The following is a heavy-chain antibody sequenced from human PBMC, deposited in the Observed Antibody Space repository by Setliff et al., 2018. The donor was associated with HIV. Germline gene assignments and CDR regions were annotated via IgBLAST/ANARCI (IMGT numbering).Heavy chain of an antibody. D-gene: IGHD2-21*02. Sequence: PSETLSLTCAVYGGSFSGSYWSWIRQPPGKGLEWIGELNYDGVTNHNPSLRSRVTISVDTSRKQWSLRLNSVTAADTAVYYCATTYCRGADCPQMYDYWGQGTLGTVSS. CDR3: ATTYCRGADCPQMYDY. CDR1: GGSFSGSY. V-gene: IGHV4-34*01. J-gene: IGHJ4*02. CDR2: LNYDGVT.